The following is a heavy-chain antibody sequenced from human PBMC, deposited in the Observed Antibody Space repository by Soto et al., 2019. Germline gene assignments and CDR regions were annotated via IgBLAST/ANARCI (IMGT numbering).Heavy chain of an antibody. Sequence: EVQLVESGGGLVQPGGSLRLSCAASGFTLSAYSMNWVRQAPGKGLEWISFINSGSDTIYYGDSVKGRFTISRDNAKNALYLQKSSLRHDDTAVYDCARPHLYRPTYYGLDVWGQGTTVTVSS. CDR3: ARPHLYRPTYYGLDV. V-gene: IGHV3-48*02. CDR1: GFTLSAYS. J-gene: IGHJ6*02. D-gene: IGHD3-16*01. CDR2: INSGSDTI.